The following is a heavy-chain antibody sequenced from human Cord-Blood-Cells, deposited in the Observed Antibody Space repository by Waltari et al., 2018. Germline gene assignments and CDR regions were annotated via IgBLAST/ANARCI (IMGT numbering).Heavy chain of an antibody. CDR1: GGSFRGYY. D-gene: IGHD3-22*01. CDR2: NNQSGST. Sequence: QVQLQQWGAGRLKPSETLSLTCAVYGGSFRGYYWSWLRLPPGKGLEWIGENNQSGSTNDNPSLKGGVTISVDTPTNQFSLVLSSVTAADTAVYYCARTMGYYDSSGYYYWGQGTLVTVSS. CDR3: ARTMGYYDSSGYYY. V-gene: IGHV4-34*01. J-gene: IGHJ4*02.